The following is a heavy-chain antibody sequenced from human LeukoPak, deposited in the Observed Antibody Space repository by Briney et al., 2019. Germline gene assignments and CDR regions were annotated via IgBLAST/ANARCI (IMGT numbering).Heavy chain of an antibody. CDR1: GFTFSSSG. CDR2: ISYDGSNK. D-gene: IGHD4-23*01. Sequence: GGSLRLSCAASGFTFSSSGLHWVRQAPGKGLEWVAFISYDGSNKHYADSVQGRFTISRDNSKNTLYLQLNSVRAEDTAVYYCAKDQRYTPVGWGQGTLVTVSS. J-gene: IGHJ4*02. V-gene: IGHV3-30*18. CDR3: AKDQRYTPVG.